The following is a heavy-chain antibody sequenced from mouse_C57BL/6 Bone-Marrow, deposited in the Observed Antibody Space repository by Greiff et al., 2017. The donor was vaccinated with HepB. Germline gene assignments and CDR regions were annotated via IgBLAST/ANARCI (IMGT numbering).Heavy chain of an antibody. CDR2: IYPGNSDT. D-gene: IGHD4-1*02. V-gene: IGHV1-5*01. Sequence: EVKLVESGTVLARPGASVKMSCKTSGYTFTSYWMHWVKQRPGQGLEWIGAIYPGNSDTSYNQKFKGKAKLTAVTSASTAYMELSSLTNEDSAVYYCTRTPDNWYYFDYWGQGTTLTVSS. CDR3: TRTPDNWYYFDY. CDR1: GYTFTSYW. J-gene: IGHJ2*01.